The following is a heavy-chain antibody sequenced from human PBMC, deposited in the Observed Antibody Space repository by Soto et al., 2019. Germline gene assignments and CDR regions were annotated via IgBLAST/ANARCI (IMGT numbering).Heavy chain of an antibody. J-gene: IGHJ5*02. V-gene: IGHV4-59*01. CDR3: ARDRSTYGGGGTGEVKENWFDP. D-gene: IGHD2-8*01. CDR2: AYYSGST. Sequence: ETLSLTCTVSGGSISHYYWSWIRQSPGKGLEWIGYAYYSGSTDYNPSLKSRVTMSVDTSKNQISLKLNSVTTADTAVYYCARDRSTYGGGGTGEVKENWFDPWGPGTLVTVSS. CDR1: GGSISHYY.